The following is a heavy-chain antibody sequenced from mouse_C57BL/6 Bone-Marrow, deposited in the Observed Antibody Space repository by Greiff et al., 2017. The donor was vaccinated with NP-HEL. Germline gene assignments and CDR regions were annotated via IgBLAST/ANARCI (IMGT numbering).Heavy chain of an antibody. D-gene: IGHD1-1*01. CDR3: ARYGSSYDWYFDV. V-gene: IGHV1-76*01. J-gene: IGHJ1*03. CDR2: IYPGSGNT. CDR1: GYTFTDYY. Sequence: QVQLQQSGAELVRPGASVKLSCKASGYTFTDYYINWVKQRPGPGLEWIARIYPGSGNTYYNEKFKGKATLTAEKSSSTAYMQLSSLTSEDSAVYFCARYGSSYDWYFDVWGTGTTVTVSS.